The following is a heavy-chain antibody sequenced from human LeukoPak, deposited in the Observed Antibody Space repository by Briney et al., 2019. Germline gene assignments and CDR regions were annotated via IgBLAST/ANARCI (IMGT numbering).Heavy chain of an antibody. CDR2: ISARSSTI. CDR3: ARVAAAAHNGDLDV. V-gene: IGHV3-48*04. J-gene: IGHJ6*02. Sequence: GGSLRLSCAASGFTFSSYSMNWVRQAPGKGLEWVSYISARSSTIYYADSVKGRFTISRDNAKNSLFLQMNNLRVEDTAVYYCARVAAAAHNGDLDVWGQGTTVTVSS. CDR1: GFTFSSYS. D-gene: IGHD6-13*01.